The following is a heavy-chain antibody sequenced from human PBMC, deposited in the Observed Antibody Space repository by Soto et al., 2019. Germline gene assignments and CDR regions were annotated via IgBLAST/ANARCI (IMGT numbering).Heavy chain of an antibody. CDR3: AKISSENYSAPVFS. J-gene: IGHJ4*02. D-gene: IGHD3-22*01. CDR2: IRSSGNTI. CDR1: GFTFSDYY. Sequence: QVQLVESGGGLVQTSGSLRIACVASGFTFSDYYMSWVRQAPGKGLEWVSYIRSSGNTIYYADSVKGRFTISRDNAKNSVYLQMNSLRAEHTALYFCAKISSENYSAPVFSWGQGNLVTVSS. V-gene: IGHV3-11*01.